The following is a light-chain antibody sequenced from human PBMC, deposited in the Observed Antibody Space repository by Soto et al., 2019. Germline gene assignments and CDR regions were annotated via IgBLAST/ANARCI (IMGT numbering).Light chain of an antibody. CDR3: SSYMRSSTYV. CDR2: DVS. Sequence: QSVLTQPASVSGSPGQSITISCTGTSSDVGGYNYVSWYRQHPGRAPKLMIYDVSNRPSGGSNRFSGSKSGPTASLTISGLQAEDEPDYYCSSYMRSSTYVFGNGTRSXX. CDR1: SSDVGGYNY. V-gene: IGLV2-14*01. J-gene: IGLJ1*01.